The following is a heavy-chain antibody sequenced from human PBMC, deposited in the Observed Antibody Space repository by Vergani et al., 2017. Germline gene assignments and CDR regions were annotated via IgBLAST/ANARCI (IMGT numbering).Heavy chain of an antibody. CDR3: AKRSGDY. D-gene: IGHD5-12*01. CDR2: ISGSGNST. J-gene: IGHJ4*02. Sequence: EVQLLESGGDLVQPGGSLRLSCAASGFTFNHYAMNWVRQAPGKGLEWVSAISGSGNSTYYADSVKGRFTISRDNSKNTLYLQMNSLRAEDTAIYYCAKRSGDYWGQGTLVTVSS. V-gene: IGHV3-23*01. CDR1: GFTFNHYA.